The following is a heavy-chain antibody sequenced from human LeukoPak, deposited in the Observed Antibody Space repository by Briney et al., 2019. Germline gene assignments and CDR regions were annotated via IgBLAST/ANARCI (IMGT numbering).Heavy chain of an antibody. CDR2: ISSSSTI. V-gene: IGHV3-48*01. Sequence: QAGGSLRLSCAASGFTFSSYSMNWVRQAPGKGLEWVSYISSSSTIYYADSVKGRFTISRDNAKNSLYLQMNSLRAEDTAVYYCARLVGAPYWGQGTLVTVSS. J-gene: IGHJ4*02. CDR3: ARLVGAPY. CDR1: GFTFSSYS. D-gene: IGHD1-26*01.